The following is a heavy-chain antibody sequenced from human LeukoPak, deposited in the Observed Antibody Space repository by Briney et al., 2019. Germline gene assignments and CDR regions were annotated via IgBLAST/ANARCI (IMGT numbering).Heavy chain of an antibody. CDR3: ARGFCSGGTCYRITGTFDV. Sequence: PGGSLRLSCAASGFTFSSYSMNWVRQAPGKGLEWVSSISSSSSYIYYADSVKGRFTISRDNSKNTLYLQMNSLRAEDTAVYYCARGFCSGGTCYRITGTFDVWGHGTMVSVSS. CDR2: ISSSSSYI. J-gene: IGHJ3*01. D-gene: IGHD2-15*01. CDR1: GFTFSSYS. V-gene: IGHV3-21*04.